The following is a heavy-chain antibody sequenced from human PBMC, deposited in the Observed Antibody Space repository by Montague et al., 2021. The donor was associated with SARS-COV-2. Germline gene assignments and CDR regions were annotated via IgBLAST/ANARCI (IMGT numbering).Heavy chain of an antibody. D-gene: IGHD3-10*01. Sequence: SEILSLTCTVSGGSISSSNYYWGWIRQPPGKGLEWIGNMYYSGSTYYNPPLKSRVTISIDTSKNQFSLKLSSVTAADKAVYYCARDDIVLQGVTKGMDVWGQGTTVTVSS. CDR1: GGSISSSNYY. CDR3: ARDDIVLQGVTKGMDV. J-gene: IGHJ6*02. CDR2: MYYSGST. V-gene: IGHV4-39*07.